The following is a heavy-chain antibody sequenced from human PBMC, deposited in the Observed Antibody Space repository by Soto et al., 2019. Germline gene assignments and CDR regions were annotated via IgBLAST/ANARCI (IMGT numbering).Heavy chain of an antibody. J-gene: IGHJ6*02. CDR2: IWNDGNGY. D-gene: IGHD6-13*01. Sequence: QVQLVESGGGVVQPGRSLRLSCAASGFNFNNYGMHWVRQAPGKGLEWVAVIWNDGNGYYYANSVKGRFTISRDNSKNSLYLAMSSLRAEDTAVYYCAIRQIPPPTRGAASARGGMDGWGQGHTVTVSS. V-gene: IGHV3-33*01. CDR1: GFNFNNYG. CDR3: AIRQIPPPTRGAASARGGMDG.